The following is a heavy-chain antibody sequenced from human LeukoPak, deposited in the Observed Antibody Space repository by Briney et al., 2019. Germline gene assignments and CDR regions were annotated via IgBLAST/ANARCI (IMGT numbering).Heavy chain of an antibody. J-gene: IGHJ5*02. CDR1: GGSISSSSYY. CDR3: ARHLLWFGESSDYNWFDP. Sequence: SETLSLTCTVSGGSISSSSYYWGWIRQPPGKGLEWIGSIYYSGSTYYNPSLKSRVTISVDTSKNQFSLKLSSVTAADTAVYYCARHLLWFGESSDYNWFDPWGQGTLVTVSS. V-gene: IGHV4-39*01. CDR2: IYYSGST. D-gene: IGHD3-10*01.